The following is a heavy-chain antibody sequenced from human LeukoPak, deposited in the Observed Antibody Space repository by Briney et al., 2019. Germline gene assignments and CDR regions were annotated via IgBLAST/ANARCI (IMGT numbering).Heavy chain of an antibody. V-gene: IGHV4-61*08. Sequence: PSETLSLTCTVSGGSVSRAGYYWSWIRQPPGKGLEWIGYIYYSGTTTYNPSLMSRVTISVDTSKNQFSLKLTSVTAADTAVYYCARTTTDTAAPLFDYWGQGTLVTVSS. CDR1: GGSVSRAGYY. CDR2: IYYSGTT. CDR3: ARTTTDTAAPLFDY. D-gene: IGHD5-18*01. J-gene: IGHJ4*02.